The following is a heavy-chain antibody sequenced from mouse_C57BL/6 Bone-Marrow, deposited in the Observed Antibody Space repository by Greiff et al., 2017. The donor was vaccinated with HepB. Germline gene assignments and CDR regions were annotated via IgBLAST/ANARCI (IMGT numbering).Heavy chain of an antibody. Sequence: VQLQQSGAELVRPVASVKLSCTASGFNIKDDYMHWVKQRPEQGLEWIGWIDPENGDTEYASKFQGKATITADTSSHTAYLQLSSLTSEDTAVYYCTTPLWLRRGAWFAYWGQGTLVTVSA. CDR2: IDPENGDT. CDR3: TTPLWLRRGAWFAY. V-gene: IGHV14-4*01. J-gene: IGHJ3*01. CDR1: GFNIKDDY. D-gene: IGHD2-2*01.